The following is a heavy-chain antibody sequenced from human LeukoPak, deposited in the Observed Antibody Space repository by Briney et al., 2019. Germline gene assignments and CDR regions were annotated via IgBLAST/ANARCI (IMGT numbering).Heavy chain of an antibody. J-gene: IGHJ4*02. V-gene: IGHV3-23*01. Sequence: AGGSLRLSCAASGFTFSSYAMSWVRQAPGKGLEWVSAISGSGGTTYSAASMKGPFTISRDHSKNTLYLQMNRLRAEDPAVYYCATSKGAGCSGGSCYTGAYWGQGTLVTVSS. CDR3: ATSKGAGCSGGSCYTGAY. CDR1: GFTFSSYA. D-gene: IGHD2-15*01. CDR2: ISGSGGTT.